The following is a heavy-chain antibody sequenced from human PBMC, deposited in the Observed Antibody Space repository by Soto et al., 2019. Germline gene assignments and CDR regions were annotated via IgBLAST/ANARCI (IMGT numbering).Heavy chain of an antibody. V-gene: IGHV1-18*01. D-gene: IGHD3-10*01. Sequence: ASVKVSCKASGYTFTSYGISWVRQAPGQGLEWMGWISAYNGNTNYAQKLQGRVTMTTDTSTSTAYMELRSLRSDDTAVYYCARIPPLLWFGELLSPLDYWGQGTLVTVSS. CDR2: ISAYNGNT. CDR1: GYTFTSYG. J-gene: IGHJ4*02. CDR3: ARIPPLLWFGELLSPLDY.